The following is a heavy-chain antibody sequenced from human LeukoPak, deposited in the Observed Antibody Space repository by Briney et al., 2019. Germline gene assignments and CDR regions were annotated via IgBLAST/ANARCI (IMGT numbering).Heavy chain of an antibody. V-gene: IGHV6-1*01. J-gene: IGHJ4*02. CDR3: AGTRCGSSSCYHSDY. CDR2: TYYRSKWYN. CDR1: GDSVSINSAA. D-gene: IGHD2-2*01. Sequence: SQTLSLTCATSGDSVSINSAAWNWVRQSPSRGLEWLGRTYYRSKWYNDYAVSVKSRITINPDTSKNQFSLQLNSVTPEDTALYYCAGTRCGSSSCYHSDYWGQGTLVTVSS.